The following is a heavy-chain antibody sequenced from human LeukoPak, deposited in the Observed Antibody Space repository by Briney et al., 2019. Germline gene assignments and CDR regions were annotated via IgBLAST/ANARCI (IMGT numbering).Heavy chain of an antibody. CDR3: ARDLLTRVATTAAFDI. CDR1: GGSISSSSYY. D-gene: IGHD5-12*01. V-gene: IGHV4-61*01. CDR2: IYYSGST. J-gene: IGHJ3*02. Sequence: PSGTLSLTCTVSGGSISSSSYYWGWIRQPPGKGLEWIGYIYYSGSTNYNPSLKSRVTISVDTSKNQFSLRLSSVTAADTAVYYCARDLLTRVATTAAFDIWGQGTMVTASS.